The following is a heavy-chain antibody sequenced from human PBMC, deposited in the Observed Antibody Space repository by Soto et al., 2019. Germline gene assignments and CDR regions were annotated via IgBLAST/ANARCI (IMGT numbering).Heavy chain of an antibody. V-gene: IGHV3-23*01. J-gene: IGHJ4*02. Sequence: EVQLLESGGDLVQPGRSLRLSCAASGFTFSGYAMSWVRQAPGKGLEWVSVIHGGGNSAYYADSVKGRFTISRDNSKNTLYLQMSSLSGEDTAVYYCAKNRGRVTTSGHFDYWGQGTLVTVSS. CDR1: GFTFSGYA. D-gene: IGHD4-17*01. CDR2: IHGGGNSA. CDR3: AKNRGRVTTSGHFDY.